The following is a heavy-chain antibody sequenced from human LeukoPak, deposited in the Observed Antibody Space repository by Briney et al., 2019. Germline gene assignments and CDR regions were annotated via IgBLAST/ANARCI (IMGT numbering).Heavy chain of an antibody. CDR3: ATNTGHKGQQLVNWFDP. CDR2: IIPIFGTT. D-gene: IGHD6-13*01. Sequence: SVKVSCKASGGTFNSYAINWVRQAPGQGLEWMGGIIPIFGTTNYAQKFQDRVTITADESTSTFYMDLSSLRSEDTAVYYCATNTGHKGQQLVNWFDPWGQGTLVTVSS. V-gene: IGHV1-69*13. J-gene: IGHJ5*02. CDR1: GGTFNSYA.